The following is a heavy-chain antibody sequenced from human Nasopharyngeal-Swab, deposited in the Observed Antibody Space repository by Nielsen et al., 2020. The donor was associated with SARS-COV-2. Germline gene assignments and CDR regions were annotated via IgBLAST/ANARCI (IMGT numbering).Heavy chain of an antibody. J-gene: IGHJ6*03. CDR2: IDWEDET. CDR3: ARVRRDEDTAMARYYYYYHMDV. Sequence: WIRQPPGKALEWLAPIDWEDETYYSTSLKTRLTISKGTSKNQVVLRMTNMDPADTATYYCARVRRDEDTAMARYYYYYHMDVWGLGTTVTVSS. V-gene: IGHV2-70*01. D-gene: IGHD5-18*01.